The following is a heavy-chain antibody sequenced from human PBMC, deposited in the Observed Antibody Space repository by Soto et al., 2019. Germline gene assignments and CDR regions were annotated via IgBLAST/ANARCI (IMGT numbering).Heavy chain of an antibody. V-gene: IGHV4-34*01. J-gene: IGHJ4*02. D-gene: IGHD3-16*01. CDR1: GGSFSSYH. CDR2: INHLTTT. CDR3: ARGYDTALAPIF. Sequence: SESLSLTCAVYGGSFSSYHWSWIRQTPGKGLEWVGEINHLTTTNFNPSLKSRVIISLDTPKNQFSLKLSSVTAADTAVYYCARGYDTALAPIFWGQGILVTVSS.